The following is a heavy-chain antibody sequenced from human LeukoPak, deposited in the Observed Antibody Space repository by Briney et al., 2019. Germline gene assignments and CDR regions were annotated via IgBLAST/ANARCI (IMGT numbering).Heavy chain of an antibody. CDR2: ISGSGGST. CDR3: AKPGIAVAGISNWFDP. Sequence: GGSLRLSCAASGFTFSSYAMSWVRQAPGKGLEWVSAISGSGGSTYYADSVKGRFTISRDNSKNTVYLQMNSLRAEDTAVYYCAKPGIAVAGISNWFDPWGQGTLVTVSS. V-gene: IGHV3-23*01. D-gene: IGHD6-19*01. CDR1: GFTFSSYA. J-gene: IGHJ5*02.